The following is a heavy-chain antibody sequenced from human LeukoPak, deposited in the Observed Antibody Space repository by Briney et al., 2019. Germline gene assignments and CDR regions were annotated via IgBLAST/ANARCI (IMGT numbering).Heavy chain of an antibody. CDR2: IDSGRNI. D-gene: IGHD3-22*01. J-gene: IGHJ5*02. V-gene: IGHV4-39*01. CDR1: YESISSSGHY. CDR3: ARTKYYFDSSDYFFFDP. Sequence: SETLSLTCTVSYESISSSGHYWGWIRRPPGTGLEWIGSIDSGRNIHSNPSLDSRDTISVDTSKNQFSLKLSSVTAADTAVYYCARTKYYFDSSDYFFFDPWGQGILVTVSS.